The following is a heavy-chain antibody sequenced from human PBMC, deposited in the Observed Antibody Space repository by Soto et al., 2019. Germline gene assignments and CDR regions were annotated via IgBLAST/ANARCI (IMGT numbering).Heavy chain of an antibody. CDR1: GFSLTTSGVV. CDR3: AHRRWATYRLVC. D-gene: IGHD3-16*02. CDR2: LYWDDDK. V-gene: IGHV2-5*02. Sequence: SGPTLVNPTQTLTLTCTFSGFSLTTSGVVVNWIRQPPGNALEWLALLYWDDDKRYSPSLVRRLTITKYTSTSQVFLTMTNMDPXDTATYYCAHRRWATYRLVCWGQGILVTVSS. J-gene: IGHJ4*02.